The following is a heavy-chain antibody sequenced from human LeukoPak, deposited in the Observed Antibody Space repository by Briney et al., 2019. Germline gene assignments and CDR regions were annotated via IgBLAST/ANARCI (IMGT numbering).Heavy chain of an antibody. J-gene: IGHJ4*02. CDR2: INHSGST. V-gene: IGHV4-34*01. Sequence: SKTLSLTCTVYSGSFNDYFWTWLRQTPGKGLEWIEEINHSGSTNYNPSLKSRVTMSVETSKNQSSLRLSSVNAADTGVYYCARGRGGPYWGRGTMVTVSS. D-gene: IGHD4-23*01. CDR1: SGSFNDYF. CDR3: ARGRGGPY.